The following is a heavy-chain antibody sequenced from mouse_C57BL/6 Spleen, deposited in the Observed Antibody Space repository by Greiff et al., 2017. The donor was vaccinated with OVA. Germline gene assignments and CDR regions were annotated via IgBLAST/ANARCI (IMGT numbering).Heavy chain of an antibody. CDR3: AREDYDYDLRGYAMDY. J-gene: IGHJ4*01. D-gene: IGHD2-4*01. Sequence: QVQLQQSGPELVKPGASVKISCKASGYAFSSSWMNWVKQRPGKGLEWIGRIYPGDGDTNYNGKFKGKATLTADKSSSTAYMQLSSLTSEDSAVYFCAREDYDYDLRGYAMDYWGQGTSVTVSS. V-gene: IGHV1-82*01. CDR1: GYAFSSSW. CDR2: IYPGDGDT.